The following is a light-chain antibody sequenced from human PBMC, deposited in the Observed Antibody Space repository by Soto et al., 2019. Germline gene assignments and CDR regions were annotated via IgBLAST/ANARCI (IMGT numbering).Light chain of an antibody. V-gene: IGKV3-20*01. Sequence: EIVLTQSPGTLSLSPGERATLSCRASQSVSSSYLAWYQQKPGQAPRLLIYGASSRATGIPDRFSGSGSGTDFTLTISRLEPEDFAVYYCQQYGSSPRSHGGYTFGQGTKLEIK. CDR1: QSVSSSY. J-gene: IGKJ2*01. CDR3: QQYGSSPRSHGGYT. CDR2: GAS.